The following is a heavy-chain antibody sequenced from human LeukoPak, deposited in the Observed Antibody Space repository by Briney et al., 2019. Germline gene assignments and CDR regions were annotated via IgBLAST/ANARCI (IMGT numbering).Heavy chain of an antibody. Sequence: SETLSLTCTVSGGSISSYYWSWIRQPPGKGLEWIAYLFYSGSTDYNPSLESRVTISVDTSKNQFSLKLRSVTAADTAVYYCVRDGTGDSSGWHLWGQGTLVTVSS. J-gene: IGHJ4*02. CDR2: LFYSGST. D-gene: IGHD6-19*01. V-gene: IGHV4-59*01. CDR3: VRDGTGDSSGWHL. CDR1: GGSISSYY.